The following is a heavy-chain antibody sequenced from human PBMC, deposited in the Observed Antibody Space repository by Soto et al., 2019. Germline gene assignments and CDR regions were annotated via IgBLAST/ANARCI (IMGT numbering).Heavy chain of an antibody. CDR1: GGSVSSSSYY. CDR3: GRLEGLATISYYFDY. CDR2: VYYSGST. D-gene: IGHD3-9*01. Sequence: QLLESGPGLVKPSETLSLTCTVSGGSVSSSSYYWGWVRQPTGKGLEWIGSVYYSGSTYYNPSLESRVTISVDKSKNQFSLKLMSLSAADTAVYYCGRLEGLATISYYFDYWGQGALVTVSS. J-gene: IGHJ4*02. V-gene: IGHV4-39*01.